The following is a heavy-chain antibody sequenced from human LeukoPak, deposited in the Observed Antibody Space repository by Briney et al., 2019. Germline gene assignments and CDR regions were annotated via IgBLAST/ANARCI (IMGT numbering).Heavy chain of an antibody. D-gene: IGHD3-9*01. Sequence: GGSLRLSGAASGFTFSTYWMHWVRQAPGKGPGWVARMNRDGSSTSYADSVKGRFTISRDNAKNTLYLQMNSLRAEDTAVYYCARDRETYYDILTGYYTLGDAFDIWGQGTMVTVSS. CDR2: MNRDGSST. CDR3: ARDRETYYDILTGYYTLGDAFDI. V-gene: IGHV3-74*01. J-gene: IGHJ3*02. CDR1: GFTFSTYW.